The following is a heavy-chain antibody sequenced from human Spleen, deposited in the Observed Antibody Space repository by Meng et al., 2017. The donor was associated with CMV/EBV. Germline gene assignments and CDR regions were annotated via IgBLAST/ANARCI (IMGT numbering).Heavy chain of an antibody. Sequence: SVKVSCKTSGGTFSNYAVNWVRQAPGQGLEWMGGIIPMFGTPTYAEKFRGRVTITTDESTTTIYLDLSSLRSEDTAMYYCARVPSSSDFPYYFDSWGQGTLVTVSS. CDR2: IIPMFGTP. D-gene: IGHD6-6*01. CDR1: GGTFSNYA. J-gene: IGHJ4*02. V-gene: IGHV1-69*05. CDR3: ARVPSSSDFPYYFDS.